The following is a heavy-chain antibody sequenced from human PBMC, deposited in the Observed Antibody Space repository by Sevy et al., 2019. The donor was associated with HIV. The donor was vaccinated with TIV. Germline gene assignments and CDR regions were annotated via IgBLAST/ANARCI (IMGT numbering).Heavy chain of an antibody. CDR3: AINLAASGYFDY. V-gene: IGHV4-39*01. Sequence: SETLSLTCTVSGGSLGITTYYWGWIRQPPGKGLEWIGNFYYRGSTYYNPSLKSRVTISVDTAKNQFSLRLTSVTAADTAVYYCAINLAASGYFDYWGRGTLVTVSS. CDR2: FYYRGST. CDR1: GGSLGITTYY. J-gene: IGHJ4*02. D-gene: IGHD6-13*01.